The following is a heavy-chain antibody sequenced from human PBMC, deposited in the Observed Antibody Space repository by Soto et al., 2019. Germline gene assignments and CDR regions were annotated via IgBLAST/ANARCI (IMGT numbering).Heavy chain of an antibody. J-gene: IGHJ4*02. V-gene: IGHV1-2*02. CDR1: GYTFTGYY. CDR2: INPNNGDT. D-gene: IGHD5-12*01. Sequence: QVQLVQSGAEVKKPGASVKVSCKASGYTFTGYYIHWVRQAPGQGLEWMGWINPNNGDTNYAQKFQGRVSMTRDTSTSTAYMELSSLRFDDTAVYYCARHSGYDYVFDYWGLGTLVTVSS. CDR3: ARHSGYDYVFDY.